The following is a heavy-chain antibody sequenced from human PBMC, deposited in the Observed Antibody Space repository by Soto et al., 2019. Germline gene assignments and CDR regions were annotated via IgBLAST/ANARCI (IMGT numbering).Heavy chain of an antibody. CDR2: INTSGGST. D-gene: IGHD6-6*01. CDR3: ARGGSSSFSWFDR. V-gene: IGHV1-46*01. Sequence: QVQLVQSGAEVKKPGASVEVSCKASGYTFTNYYMHWVRQAPGQGLEWMGVINTSGGSTTYAQKFQGRVTMTRDTSTSTVYMELSSLRPDDTAGYYCARGGSSSFSWFDRWGQGSLVTVSS. J-gene: IGHJ5*02. CDR1: GYTFTNYY.